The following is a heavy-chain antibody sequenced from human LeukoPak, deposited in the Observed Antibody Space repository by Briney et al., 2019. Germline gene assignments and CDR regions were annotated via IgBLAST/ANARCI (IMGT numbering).Heavy chain of an antibody. CDR1: GGSISFYY. CDR2: INHSGSA. J-gene: IGHJ4*02. Sequence: SETLSLTCVVSGGSISFYYWSWIRRPPGKGLEWIGEINHSGSANYNPSLKSRVTISVDTSKKHFSLRLSSVTAADTAVYYCARRSPPIWFGELPYFDHWGQGTLITVSS. D-gene: IGHD3-10*01. V-gene: IGHV4-34*01. CDR3: ARRSPPIWFGELPYFDH.